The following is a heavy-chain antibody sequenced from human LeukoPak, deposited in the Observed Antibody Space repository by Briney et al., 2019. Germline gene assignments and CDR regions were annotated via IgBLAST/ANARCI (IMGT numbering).Heavy chain of an antibody. CDR3: AKTKRDIVVVVAASPGYYFDY. V-gene: IGHV3-23*01. CDR2: ISGSGGST. J-gene: IGHJ4*02. D-gene: IGHD2-15*01. Sequence: PGGSLRLSCAASGFTFSSYAMSWVRQAPGKGLEWVSAISGSGGSTYYADSVKGRFTISRDNSENTLYLQMNSLRAEDTAVYYCAKTKRDIVVVVAASPGYYFDYWGQGTLVTVSS. CDR1: GFTFSSYA.